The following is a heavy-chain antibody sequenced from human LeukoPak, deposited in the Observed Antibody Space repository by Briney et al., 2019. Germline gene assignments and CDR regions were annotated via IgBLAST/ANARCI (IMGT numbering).Heavy chain of an antibody. D-gene: IGHD2-15*01. CDR3: ARGPYCSGGSCRDY. J-gene: IGHJ4*02. Sequence: SVKVSCKASGGTFSSYAISWVRQAPGQGLEWMGGIIPIFGTVNYAQKFQGRVTINADKSTSTAYMELSSLRSDDTAVYYCARGPYCSGGSCRDYWGQGTLVTVSS. CDR2: IIPIFGTV. CDR1: GGTFSSYA. V-gene: IGHV1-69*06.